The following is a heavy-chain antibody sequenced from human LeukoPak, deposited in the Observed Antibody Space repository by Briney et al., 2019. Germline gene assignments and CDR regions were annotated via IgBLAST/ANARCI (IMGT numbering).Heavy chain of an antibody. V-gene: IGHV3-21*01. CDR3: ARSQRLGHCVNGVCVYPYYFDF. CDR1: GFSFSSYS. Sequence: GGPLRLSCTTSGFSFSSYSMNWVRQTPGKGLEWVSSISSGSSSVFYAESVRGRFTISRDSAKTSVFLQMGSLRADDSALYFCARSQRLGHCVNGVCVYPYYFDFWGQGALVTVSS. CDR2: ISSGSSSV. D-gene: IGHD2-8*01. J-gene: IGHJ4*02.